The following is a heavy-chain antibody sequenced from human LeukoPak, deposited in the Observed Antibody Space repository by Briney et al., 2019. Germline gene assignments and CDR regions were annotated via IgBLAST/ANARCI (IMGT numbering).Heavy chain of an antibody. CDR2: INTNTGNP. CDR1: GYTFTSYA. V-gene: IGHV7-4-1*02. D-gene: IGHD3-22*01. CDR3: AREYYSDSSAYLDAFDI. Sequence: ASVKVSCKASGYTFTSYAMKWVRQAPGQGPEWMGWINTNTGNPTYAQGFTGRFVFSLDTSVSTAYLQISSLKAEDTAVYFCAREYYSDSSAYLDAFDIWGQGTMVTVSS. J-gene: IGHJ3*02.